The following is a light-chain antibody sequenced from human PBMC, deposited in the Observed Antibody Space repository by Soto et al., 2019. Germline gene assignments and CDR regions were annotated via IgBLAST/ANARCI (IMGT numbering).Light chain of an antibody. V-gene: IGKV3-20*01. CDR3: QQYQRSAT. Sequence: IVLTQSPDNLSLSPGERVTLSCRASQRVSNTYLAWYQQKAGQAPRLVIYGASRRATGIPDRFSGNGSGTDCSLTISRLEPEDFARYYCQQYQRSATFGPGTTVDVK. CDR1: QRVSNTY. CDR2: GAS. J-gene: IGKJ3*01.